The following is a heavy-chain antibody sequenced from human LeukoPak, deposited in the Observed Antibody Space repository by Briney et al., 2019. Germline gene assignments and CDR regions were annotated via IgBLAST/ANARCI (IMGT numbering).Heavy chain of an antibody. J-gene: IGHJ4*02. V-gene: IGHV4-38-2*02. CDR2: IYHSGGT. D-gene: IGHD5-24*01. Sequence: SETLSVTCTVSGYSISSGYYWGWIRQPPGKWLEWIGSIYHSGGTYYNPSLKSRVTISVDTSKNQFSLKLTSVTPADTAVYYCARDPDGYKFFDYWGRGRPVTVSS. CDR1: GYSISSGYY. CDR3: ARDPDGYKFFDY.